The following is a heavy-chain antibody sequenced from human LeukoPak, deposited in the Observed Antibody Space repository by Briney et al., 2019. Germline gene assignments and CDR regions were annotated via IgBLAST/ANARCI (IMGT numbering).Heavy chain of an antibody. V-gene: IGHV3-30*02. J-gene: IGHJ4*02. CDR3: AKDPGLSTVTLFDY. CDR1: GFAFSRYG. CDR2: IRYDGSNK. D-gene: IGHD4-17*01. Sequence: GGSLRLSCAASGFAFSRYGMHWVRQAPGKGLEWVAFIRYDGSNKYYADSVKGRFTISRDNSKNTLYLQMNSLRAEDTAVYYCAKDPGLSTVTLFDYWGQGTLVTVSS.